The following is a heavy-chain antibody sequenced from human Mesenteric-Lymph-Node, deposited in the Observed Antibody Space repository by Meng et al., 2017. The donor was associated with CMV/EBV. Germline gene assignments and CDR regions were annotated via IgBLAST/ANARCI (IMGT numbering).Heavy chain of an antibody. CDR3: ARGGYDSLRGMDV. CDR2: IIPILGIA. CDR1: GGTFSSYA. V-gene: IGHV1-69*10. D-gene: IGHD5-12*01. J-gene: IGHJ6*02. Sequence: SVKVSCKASGGTFSSYAISWVRQAPGQGLEWMGGIIPILGIANYAQKFQGRVTITADKSTSTAYMELRSLRSDDTAVYYCARGGYDSLRGMDVWGQGTTVTVSS.